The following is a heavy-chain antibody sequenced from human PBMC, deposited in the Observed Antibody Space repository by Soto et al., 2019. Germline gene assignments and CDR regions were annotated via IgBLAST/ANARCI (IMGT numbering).Heavy chain of an antibody. Sequence: ASVKDSCKASGYTITSYYMHWVRQAPGQGLEWMGIINPSGGSTSYAQKFQGRVTMTRDTSTSTVYMELSSLRSEDTAVYYCATAAYSTSWYDFWGHGTLVTVSS. CDR2: INPSGGST. J-gene: IGHJ5*01. CDR3: ATAAYSTSWYDF. D-gene: IGHD6-13*01. CDR1: GYTITSYY. V-gene: IGHV1-46*01.